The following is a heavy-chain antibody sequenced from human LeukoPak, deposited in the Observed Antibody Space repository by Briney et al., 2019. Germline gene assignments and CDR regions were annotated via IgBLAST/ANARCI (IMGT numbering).Heavy chain of an antibody. CDR1: GGSISSYC. V-gene: IGHV4-4*07. Sequence: SETLSLTCTVSGGSISSYCWIWIRQPAGEGLEWIGRIYPSVSTNYNPSLKSRVTMSVDPSKNQFSLKLNAVTAADTAAYYGARENSGSYRQFDYWGQGTLVTVSS. CDR2: IYPSVST. CDR3: ARENSGSYRQFDY. J-gene: IGHJ4*02. D-gene: IGHD1-26*01.